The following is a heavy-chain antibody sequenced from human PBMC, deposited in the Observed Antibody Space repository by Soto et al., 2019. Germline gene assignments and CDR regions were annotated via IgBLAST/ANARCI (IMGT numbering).Heavy chain of an antibody. CDR1: GGTFNSYP. CDR3: ATSYGSGSAHFDY. Sequence: QVQLVQSGAEVKKPGSSVKVSCTASGGTFNSYPINWVRRAPGQGLEWVGRVNPIVGMSNSAQKFQGRVTITADKSTSKAYMDLTRLKSEDTAVYYCATSYGSGSAHFDYWGQGTLVTVSS. CDR2: VNPIVGMS. J-gene: IGHJ4*02. V-gene: IGHV1-69*02. D-gene: IGHD3-10*01.